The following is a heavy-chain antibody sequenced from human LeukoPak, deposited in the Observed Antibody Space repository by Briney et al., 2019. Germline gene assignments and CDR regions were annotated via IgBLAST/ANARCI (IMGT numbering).Heavy chain of an antibody. CDR2: IYYSGST. CDR3: ARVGYCTNGVCYNWFDP. CDR1: GGSISSSSYY. D-gene: IGHD2-8*01. V-gene: IGHV4-39*01. J-gene: IGHJ5*02. Sequence: SETLSLTXTVSGGSISSSSYYWGWIRQPPGKGLEWIGSIYYSGSTYYNPSLKSRVTISADTSKNQFSLKLNSVTAADTAVHYCARVGYCTNGVCYNWFDPWGQGTLVTVSS.